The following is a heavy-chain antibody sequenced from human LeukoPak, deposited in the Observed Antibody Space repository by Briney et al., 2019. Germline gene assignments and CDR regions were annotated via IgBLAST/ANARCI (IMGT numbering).Heavy chain of an antibody. Sequence: GGSLRLSCAASGFTFSSYGMHWVRQAPGKGLEWVAFIRYDGSNKYYADSVKGRFTISRDNSKNTLYLQMNSLRAEDTAVYYCSSRCSGGSCYYFDYWGQGTLVTVSS. D-gene: IGHD2-15*01. V-gene: IGHV3-30*02. CDR3: SSRCSGGSCYYFDY. CDR1: GFTFSSYG. CDR2: IRYDGSNK. J-gene: IGHJ4*02.